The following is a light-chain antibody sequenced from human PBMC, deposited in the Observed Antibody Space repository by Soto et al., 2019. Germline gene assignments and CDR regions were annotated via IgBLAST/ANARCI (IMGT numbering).Light chain of an antibody. CDR1: QSIGTW. J-gene: IGKJ5*01. Sequence: DIQVTQSPAILSAFLGDRVTISCRARQSIGTWLAWYQQKPGKAPKLLIYDASTLESGVPSRFSGSGSGTEFTLTISSLQPEDVATYYCQEYNSYPVSFGQGTRLEI. CDR2: DAS. CDR3: QEYNSYPVS. V-gene: IGKV1-5*01.